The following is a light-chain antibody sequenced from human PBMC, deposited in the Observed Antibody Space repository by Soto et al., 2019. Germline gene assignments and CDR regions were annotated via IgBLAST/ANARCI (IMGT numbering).Light chain of an antibody. V-gene: IGLV1-51*01. Sequence: QSALTQPPSVSAAPGQKVTISCSGSSSNIGNTYVFWYQQLPGTAPKLLIYDNNQRPSGIPDRFSGSKSGTSATLAITGLQTRDEADYYCGTWDSSLSAYVFGTGTKVTVL. CDR3: GTWDSSLSAYV. CDR1: SSNIGNTY. CDR2: DNN. J-gene: IGLJ1*01.